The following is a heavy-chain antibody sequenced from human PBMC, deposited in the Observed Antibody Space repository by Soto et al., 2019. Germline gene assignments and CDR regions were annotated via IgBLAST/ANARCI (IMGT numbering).Heavy chain of an antibody. CDR2: ISYDGSNK. Sequence: PGGSLRLSCAAPGFTFSSYAMHWVRQAPGKGLEWVAVISYDGSNKYYADSVKGRFTISRDNSKNTLYLQMNSLRAEDTAVYYCARAWDYYDSSGYYDYWGQGTLVTVSS. V-gene: IGHV3-30-3*01. J-gene: IGHJ4*02. D-gene: IGHD3-22*01. CDR3: ARAWDYYDSSGYYDY. CDR1: GFTFSSYA.